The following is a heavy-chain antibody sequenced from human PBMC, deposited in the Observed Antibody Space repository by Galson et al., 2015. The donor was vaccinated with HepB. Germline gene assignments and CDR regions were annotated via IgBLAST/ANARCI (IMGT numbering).Heavy chain of an antibody. V-gene: IGHV1-18*01. CDR2: ISAYNGNT. D-gene: IGHD5-18*01. CDR1: GYTFTSYG. Sequence: SVKVSCKASGYTFTSYGISWVRQAPGQGLEWMGWISAYNGNTNYAQKLQGRVTMTTDTSTSIAYMELRSLTSDDTAVYYCARVDPGYSYGYDYWGQGTLVAVSS. CDR3: ARVDPGYSYGYDY. J-gene: IGHJ4*02.